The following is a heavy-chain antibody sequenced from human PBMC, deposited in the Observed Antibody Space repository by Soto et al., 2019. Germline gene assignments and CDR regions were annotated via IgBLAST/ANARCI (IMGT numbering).Heavy chain of an antibody. J-gene: IGHJ4*02. CDR3: AREEWFGQTPFDS. V-gene: IGHV1-18*01. CDR1: GFTLNEFG. D-gene: IGHD3-10*01. CDR2: ISGHDGNT. Sequence: QVQLVQSGAEVKKSGASVKVSCKASGFTLNEFGVSWVRQASVQGLEWMGWISGHDGNTNFAQKYEGRVTMTIDSSTSTAYMELRNLRSDDTAMYYCAREEWFGQTPFDSWGQGTLVTVSS.